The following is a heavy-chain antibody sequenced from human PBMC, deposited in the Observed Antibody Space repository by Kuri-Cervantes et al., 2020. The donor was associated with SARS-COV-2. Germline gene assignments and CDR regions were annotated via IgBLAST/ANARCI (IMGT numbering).Heavy chain of an antibody. CDR1: GFTFSSDA. V-gene: IGHV3-30*14. CDR2: VSYNGTNK. J-gene: IGHJ6*03. D-gene: IGHD3-3*01. Sequence: GGSLRLSCAASGFTFSSDAMHWVRQAPVTGLEWVAVVSYNGTNKYYADSVKGRFTISRDNSKNTLYLQMNSLRAEDTAVYYCARDRRITIFGVVNYYYMDVWGKGTTVTVSS. CDR3: ARDRRITIFGVVNYYYMDV.